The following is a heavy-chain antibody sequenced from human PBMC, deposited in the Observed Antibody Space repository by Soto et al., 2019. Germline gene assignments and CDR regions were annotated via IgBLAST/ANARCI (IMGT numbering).Heavy chain of an antibody. Sequence: SGTLSLTCTVSGGSNIRDGYYWSWIRQHPGKGLEWIAYISYSGSSYSNPSLKSRATISADTSTNQFSLRLTSVTAADTAVYFCDRATSSGSADVWGQGTLVTVSS. J-gene: IGHJ4*02. V-gene: IGHV4-31*03. D-gene: IGHD3-10*01. CDR1: GGSNIRDGYY. CDR2: ISYSGSS. CDR3: DRATSSGSADV.